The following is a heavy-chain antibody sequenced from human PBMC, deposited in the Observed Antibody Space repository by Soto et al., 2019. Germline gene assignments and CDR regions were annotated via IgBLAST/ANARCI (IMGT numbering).Heavy chain of an antibody. D-gene: IGHD6-25*01. CDR3: VPYVAAAGRKCFER. CDR2: VGTGGTA. Sequence: EVQLLESGGGLVQPGGSLRLSCAASGFTFSSYAMSWVRQAPGKGLEWVSAVGTGGTAYYADSVKGRFAISRDTSKNTLHLQMNSLRTEATAVNCCVPYVAAAGRKCFERWGQGTLVTVCS. V-gene: IGHV3-23*01. CDR1: GFTFSSYA. J-gene: IGHJ1*01.